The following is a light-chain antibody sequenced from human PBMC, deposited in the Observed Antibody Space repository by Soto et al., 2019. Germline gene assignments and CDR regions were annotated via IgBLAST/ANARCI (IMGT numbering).Light chain of an antibody. J-gene: IGKJ2*01. CDR1: QSVSSSY. CDR2: GAS. CDR3: QQYGSSPLYT. Sequence: EIVLTQSPATLSLSPGERATLSCRASQSVSSSYLAWYQQKPDQAPRLLIYGASSRATGIPDRFSGSGSGTDFTLTISGLEPEDFAVYYCQQYGSSPLYTFGRGPSWRSN. V-gene: IGKV3-20*01.